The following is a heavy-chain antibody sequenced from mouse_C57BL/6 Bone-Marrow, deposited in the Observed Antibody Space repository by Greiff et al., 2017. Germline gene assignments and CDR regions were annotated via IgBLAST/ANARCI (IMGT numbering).Heavy chain of an antibody. J-gene: IGHJ2*01. Sequence: QVQLKESGAELVKPGASVKISCKASGYAFSSYWMNWVKQRPGKGLEWIGQISPGDGDTNYNGKFKSKATLTADKSSSTAYMQLSSLTSEDSAVYFGARGATVVASGYFDYWGQGTTLTVSS. CDR2: ISPGDGDT. CDR1: GYAFSSYW. D-gene: IGHD1-1*01. V-gene: IGHV1-80*01. CDR3: ARGATVVASGYFDY.